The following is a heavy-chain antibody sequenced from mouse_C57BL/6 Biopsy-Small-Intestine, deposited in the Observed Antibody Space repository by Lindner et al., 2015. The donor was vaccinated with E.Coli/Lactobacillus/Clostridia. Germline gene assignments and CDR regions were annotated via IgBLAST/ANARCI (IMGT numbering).Heavy chain of an antibody. CDR2: ISSGSNTI. CDR3: TRDGYYSAWFAY. Sequence: SGGGLVKPGGSRKLSCSASGFTFSYYGMHWVRQAPEKGLEWVASISSGSNTIYYADTVKGRFTISRDNAKNTLFLQMTSLRSEDTAMYYCTRDGYYSAWFAYWGQGTLVTVSA. CDR1: GFTFSYYG. J-gene: IGHJ3*01. D-gene: IGHD2-3*01. V-gene: IGHV5-17*01.